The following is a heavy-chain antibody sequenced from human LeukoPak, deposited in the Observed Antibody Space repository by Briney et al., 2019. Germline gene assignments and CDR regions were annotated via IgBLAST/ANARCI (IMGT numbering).Heavy chain of an antibody. CDR2: IYYSGST. J-gene: IGHJ5*02. V-gene: IGHV4-31*03. D-gene: IGHD4-11*01. CDR1: GGSISSGGYY. Sequence: SQTLSLTCTVSGGSISSGGYYWSWIRQHPGKGLEWIGYIYYSGSTYYNPSLKSRVTISVDTSKNQFSLKLSSVTAADTAVYYCARERSNYEPGCLFDPWGQGTLVTVSS. CDR3: ARERSNYEPGCLFDP.